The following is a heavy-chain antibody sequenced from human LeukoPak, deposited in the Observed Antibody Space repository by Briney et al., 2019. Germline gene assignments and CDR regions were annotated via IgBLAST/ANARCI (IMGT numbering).Heavy chain of an antibody. CDR3: ARDRDGTAYYPLDF. CDR2: ISSSSSSI. J-gene: IGHJ4*02. D-gene: IGHD3-22*01. V-gene: IGHV3-21*01. Sequence: PGGSLRLSCAASGFTFSSYSMNWVRQAPGKGLEWVSFISSSSSSINYADPVKGRFTISRDNAKNSLYPQMNSLRAEDTAVYYCARDRDGTAYYPLDFRGQETLVTVSS. CDR1: GFTFSSYS.